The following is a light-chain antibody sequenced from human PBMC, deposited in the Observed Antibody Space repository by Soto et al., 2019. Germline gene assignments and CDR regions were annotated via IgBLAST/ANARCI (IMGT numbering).Light chain of an antibody. J-gene: IGKJ1*01. CDR3: QQYNSDSRT. CDR2: KAS. CDR1: QSISAG. V-gene: IGKV1-5*03. Sequence: DIQMTQSPSTLSASVGDRVTITCRASQSISAGLAWYQQKPGKAPKLLIYKASTFESGVPSRFSGSGSGTEFTLTISSLQPDDFATYYCQQYNSDSRTFGQGTKVEIK.